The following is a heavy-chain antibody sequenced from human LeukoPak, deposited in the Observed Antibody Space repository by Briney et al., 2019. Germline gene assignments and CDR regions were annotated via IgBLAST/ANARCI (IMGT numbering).Heavy chain of an antibody. Sequence: KPSETLSLTCAVSGGSISSTNWWSWVRQPPGKGPEWIGEIYRSGTTNYKPSLKSRVTISLDKSRNHFSLKLTSVTAADSAVYYCARRSPYSTGWSSYFDYWGQGALVTVSS. CDR2: IYRSGTT. D-gene: IGHD6-19*01. J-gene: IGHJ4*02. CDR1: GGSISSTNW. CDR3: ARRSPYSTGWSSYFDY. V-gene: IGHV4-4*02.